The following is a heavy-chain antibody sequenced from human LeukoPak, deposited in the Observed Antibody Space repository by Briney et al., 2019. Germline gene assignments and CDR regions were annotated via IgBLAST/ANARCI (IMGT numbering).Heavy chain of an antibody. CDR3: ARGKVVAGTPGQNSWDH. CDR2: IYTSGST. J-gene: IGHJ4*02. Sequence: SETLSLTCTVSGGSISSYHWSWIRQPAGKGLEWIGRIYTSGSTNYNPSLKSRVTMSVDTSKNQFSLKLSSVTAADTAVYYCARGKVVAGTPGQNSWDHWGQGTLITVSS. D-gene: IGHD6-19*01. CDR1: GGSISSYH. V-gene: IGHV4-4*07.